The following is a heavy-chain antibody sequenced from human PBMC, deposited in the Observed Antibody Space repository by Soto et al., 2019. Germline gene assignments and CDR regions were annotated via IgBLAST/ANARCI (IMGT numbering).Heavy chain of an antibody. V-gene: IGHV3-30-3*01. CDR3: ARSPRHFLVGSSPGDY. CDR1: GFTFSSYA. CDR2: ISYDGSNK. Sequence: QVQLVESGGGVVQPGRSLRLSCAASGFTFSSYAMHWVRQAPGKGLEWVAVISYDGSNKYYADSVKGRFTISRDNSKNTLYLQMNSLRAEDTAVYYCARSPRHFLVGSSPGDYWGQGTLVTVSS. J-gene: IGHJ4*02. D-gene: IGHD6-6*01.